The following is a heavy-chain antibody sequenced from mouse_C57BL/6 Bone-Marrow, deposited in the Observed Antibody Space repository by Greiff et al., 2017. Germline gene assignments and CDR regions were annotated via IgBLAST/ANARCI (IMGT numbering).Heavy chain of an antibody. CDR3: AREDITTVVADYYAMDY. V-gene: IGHV1-50*01. CDR2: IDPSDSYT. CDR1: GYTFTSYW. Sequence: QVQLQQPGAELVKPGASVKLSCTASGYTFTSYWMQWVQQRPGQGLEWIGEIDPSDSYTNYNQKFTGKATLTVETSSSTAYMQLSSLTSEDSAVYYCAREDITTVVADYYAMDYWGQGTSVTVSS. D-gene: IGHD1-1*01. J-gene: IGHJ4*01.